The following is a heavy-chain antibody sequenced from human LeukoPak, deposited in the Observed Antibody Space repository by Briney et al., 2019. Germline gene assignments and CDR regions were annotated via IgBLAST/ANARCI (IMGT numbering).Heavy chain of an antibody. CDR2: ISTSSRTI. V-gene: IGHV3-48*03. D-gene: IGHD4-17*01. CDR1: GFTFSTYE. J-gene: IGHJ5*02. Sequence: GGSLRLSCAASGFTFSTYEMNWVRQAPGKGLEWVSYISTSSRTIYYADSVKGRFAISRDNAKNSLYLQMNSLRAEDTAVYYCARESPDYGDYFVGPFDPWGQGTLVTVSS. CDR3: ARESPDYGDYFVGPFDP.